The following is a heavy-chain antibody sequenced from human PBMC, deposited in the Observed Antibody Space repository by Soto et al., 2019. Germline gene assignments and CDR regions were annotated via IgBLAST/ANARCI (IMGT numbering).Heavy chain of an antibody. CDR3: ARSRFEILTGPFDY. V-gene: IGHV2-5*01. CDR2: IYWHDDK. J-gene: IGHJ4*02. CDR1: GFSLSNTGMT. D-gene: IGHD3-9*01. Sequence: SGPTLVNPTQTLTLTCTFSGFSLSNTGMTVGWNRQPPGKALEWLALIYWHDDKRYNPSLKNRLTIAKDTSKNQVVLTLTNVGPVDTATYYCARSRFEILTGPFDYWGQGTPVTVSS.